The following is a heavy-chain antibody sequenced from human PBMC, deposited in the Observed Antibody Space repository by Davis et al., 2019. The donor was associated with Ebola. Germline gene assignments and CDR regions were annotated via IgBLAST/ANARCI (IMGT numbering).Heavy chain of an antibody. D-gene: IGHD3-3*01. CDR3: ARGFGIFGVVIMGDY. CDR2: INAGNGNT. V-gene: IGHV1-3*01. J-gene: IGHJ4*02. Sequence: ASVKVSCKASGYTFTSYAMHWVRQAPGQRLEWMGWINAGNGNTKYSQKFQGRVAITRDTSASTAYMELSSLRSEDTAVYYCARGFGIFGVVIMGDYWGQGTLVTVSS. CDR1: GYTFTSYA.